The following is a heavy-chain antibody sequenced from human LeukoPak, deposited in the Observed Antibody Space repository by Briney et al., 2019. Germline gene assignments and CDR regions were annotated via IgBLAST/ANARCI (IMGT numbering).Heavy chain of an antibody. CDR3: AKDLGGGSGCYDL. CDR1: GFTFKNYA. J-gene: IGHJ2*01. CDR2: LSGSGAAT. Sequence: PGGSLRLSCEASGFTFKNYAMSWVRQAPGKGLEWVSGLSGSGAATFYADSVKGRFTISRDNSKHTLYLQMNSLRAEDTAVYYCAKDLGGGSGCYDLWGRGTLVTVSS. D-gene: IGHD6-19*01. V-gene: IGHV3-23*01.